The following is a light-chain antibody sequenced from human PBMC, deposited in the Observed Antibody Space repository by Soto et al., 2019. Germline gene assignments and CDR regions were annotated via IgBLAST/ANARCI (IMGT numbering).Light chain of an antibody. Sequence: TYQASQSISSYLNWYQQKPGKAPKLLIYAASSLQSGVPSRFSGIESGTDGTITLRTLQSEDGAMYDCQQRYSTAWTFGQGTKVDTK. CDR3: QQRYSTAWT. CDR2: AAS. V-gene: IGKV1-39*01. J-gene: IGKJ1*01. CDR1: QSISSY.